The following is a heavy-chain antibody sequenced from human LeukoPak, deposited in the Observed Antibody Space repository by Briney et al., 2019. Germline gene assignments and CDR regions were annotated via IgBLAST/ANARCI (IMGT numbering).Heavy chain of an antibody. CDR1: GFTFNNYG. V-gene: IGHV3-30*19. CDR2: ISYDGSNK. J-gene: IGHJ6*02. CDR3: ARGLLGGPAAAGTYYYGMDV. Sequence: GGSLRLSCAASGFTFNNYGMHWVRQAPGKGLEWVAVISYDGSNKYYADSVKGRFTISRDNSKNTLYLQMNSLRAEDTAVYYCARGLLGGPAAAGTYYYGMDVWGQGTTVTVSS. D-gene: IGHD6-13*01.